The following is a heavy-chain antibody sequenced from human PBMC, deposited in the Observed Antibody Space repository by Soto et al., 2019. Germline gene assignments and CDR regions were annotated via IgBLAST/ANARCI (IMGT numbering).Heavy chain of an antibody. J-gene: IGHJ4*02. Sequence: PGGSLRLSCAASGFTFSMYWMHWVRQAPGKGPEWVSRINDDGISTNYADSVKGRFTISRDNAKNTLYLQMNALRIEDTGDYYWRSGRRCTTTCKVEFWGQGTLVTVSS. CDR1: GFTFSMYW. CDR3: RSGRRCTTTCKVEF. CDR2: INDDGIST. V-gene: IGHV3-74*01. D-gene: IGHD1-1*01.